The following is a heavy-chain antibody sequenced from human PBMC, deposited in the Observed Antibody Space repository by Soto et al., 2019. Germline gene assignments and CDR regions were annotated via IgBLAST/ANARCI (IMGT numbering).Heavy chain of an antibody. J-gene: IGHJ4*02. D-gene: IGHD2-15*01. CDR1: GFTFSGFD. CDR2: IGTAGDT. Sequence: PGGSLRLSCEASGFTFSGFDMHWVRQPTGKGLEWVSTIGTAGDTYYAVSVQGRFTISRDNAKSSLSLQMNSLRAGDTAVYFCARGQEVGAHFFDTWGQGTQVTVSS. CDR3: ARGQEVGAHFFDT. V-gene: IGHV3-13*01.